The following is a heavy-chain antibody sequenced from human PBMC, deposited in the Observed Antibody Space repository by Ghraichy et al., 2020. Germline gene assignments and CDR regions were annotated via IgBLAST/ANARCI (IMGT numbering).Heavy chain of an antibody. CDR3: AKPRGGWSPFDH. Sequence: GGSLRLSCAASGFTFGSYSMSWVRQAPGKGLEWVSVISGSGDDTYYADSVKGRFTISRDNSKNTLYLQMNSLRAEDTAIYYCAKPRGGWSPFDHWGQGNLVTVSS. V-gene: IGHV3-23*01. J-gene: IGHJ4*02. CDR2: ISGSGDDT. D-gene: IGHD6-19*01. CDR1: GFTFGSYS.